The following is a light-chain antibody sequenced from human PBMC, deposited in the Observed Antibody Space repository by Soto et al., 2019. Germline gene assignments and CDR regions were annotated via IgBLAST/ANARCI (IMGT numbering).Light chain of an antibody. CDR1: SSDVGAYNY. V-gene: IGLV2-11*01. Sequence: QSALTQPRSVSGSPGHSVTISCTGTSSDVGAYNYVSWYQHHPGKAPKLIIYDVNKRPSGVPDRFSGSKSGNTASLTISWLQAEDEADYYCCSYAVTSRVIGGGTKLTVL. CDR2: DVN. CDR3: CSYAVTSRV. J-gene: IGLJ3*02.